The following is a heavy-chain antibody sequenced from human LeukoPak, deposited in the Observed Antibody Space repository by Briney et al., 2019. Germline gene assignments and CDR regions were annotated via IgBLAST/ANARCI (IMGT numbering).Heavy chain of an antibody. CDR2: INANSGDT. D-gene: IGHD2-15*01. V-gene: IGHV1-2*02. CDR1: GYTFTGYY. J-gene: IGHJ4*02. Sequence: ASVKVSCKASGYTFTGYYMHWVRQAPGQGLEWMGWINANSGDTHYAQKFQGRVTMTRDTSINTAYMELSRLRSDDTAVYYCARDQAFVYCSGGTCYDDYWGQGSLVTVSS. CDR3: ARDQAFVYCSGGTCYDDY.